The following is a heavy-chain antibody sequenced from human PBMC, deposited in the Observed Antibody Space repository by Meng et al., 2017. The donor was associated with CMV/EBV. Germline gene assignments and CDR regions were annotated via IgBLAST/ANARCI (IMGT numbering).Heavy chain of an antibody. CDR3: ARDNNWGPDY. J-gene: IGHJ4*02. Sequence: ASVKVSCKASGYTFTGYYMHWVRQAPGQGLEWMGWINPNSGGTNYAQKFQGRVTMTRDTSISTGYMELTRLTSDDTTVYYCARDNNWGPDYWGQGTLVTVSS. CDR2: INPNSGGT. D-gene: IGHD7-27*01. V-gene: IGHV1-2*02. CDR1: GYTFTGYY.